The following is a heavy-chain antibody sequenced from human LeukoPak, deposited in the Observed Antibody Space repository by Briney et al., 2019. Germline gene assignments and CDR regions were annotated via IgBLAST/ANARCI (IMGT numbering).Heavy chain of an antibody. CDR2: IYTSGGT. J-gene: IGHJ6*02. CDR3: AREADGGYSYGPRLYYYGMDV. V-gene: IGHV4-4*07. Sequence: SETLSLTCTVSGGSISSYYWSWIRQPAGKGLEWIGRIYTSGGTNYNPSLKSRVTMSVDTSKNQFSLKLSSVTAADTAVYYCAREADGGYSYGPRLYYYGMDVWGQGTTVTVSS. D-gene: IGHD5-18*01. CDR1: GGSISSYY.